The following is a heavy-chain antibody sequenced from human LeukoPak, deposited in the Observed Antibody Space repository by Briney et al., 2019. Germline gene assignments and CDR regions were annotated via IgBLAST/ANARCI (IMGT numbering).Heavy chain of an antibody. Sequence: GGTLRLSCAASGFSFTNYWMSWVRQAPGKGLEWVDNVKEDGTTKQYVDSVKGRFTISRDNAKNSLYRQMDSLRAEDTAVYYCVSQEVVPHWGQGTLVSVSS. CDR2: VKEDGTTK. D-gene: IGHD2-15*01. CDR3: VSQEVVPH. CDR1: GFSFTNYW. V-gene: IGHV3-7*01. J-gene: IGHJ4*02.